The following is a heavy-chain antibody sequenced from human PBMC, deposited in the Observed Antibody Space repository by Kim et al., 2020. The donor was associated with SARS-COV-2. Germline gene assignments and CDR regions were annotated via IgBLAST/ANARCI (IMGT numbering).Heavy chain of an antibody. Sequence: AGSLRLSCAASGFTFSSYAMSWVRQAPGKGLEWVSAISGSGGSTYYADSVKGRFTISRDNSKNTLYLQMNSLRAEDTAVYYCAKDSAWYVAVADNNWFDPWGQGTLVTVSS. CDR1: GFTFSSYA. D-gene: IGHD6-19*01. V-gene: IGHV3-23*01. CDR3: AKDSAWYVAVADNNWFDP. CDR2: ISGSGGST. J-gene: IGHJ5*02.